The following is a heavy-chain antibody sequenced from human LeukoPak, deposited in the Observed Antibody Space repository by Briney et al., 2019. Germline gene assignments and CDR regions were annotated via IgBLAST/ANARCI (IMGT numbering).Heavy chain of an antibody. J-gene: IGHJ4*02. CDR1: GGTFSSYA. Sequence: VASVKVSCKASGGTFSSYAISWVRQAPGQGLEWMGGIIPIFGTANHAQKFQGRVTITTDESTSTAYMELSSLRSEDTAVYYCARGYDFWSGLDYWGQGTLVTVSS. CDR2: IIPIFGTA. V-gene: IGHV1-69*05. D-gene: IGHD3-3*01. CDR3: ARGYDFWSGLDY.